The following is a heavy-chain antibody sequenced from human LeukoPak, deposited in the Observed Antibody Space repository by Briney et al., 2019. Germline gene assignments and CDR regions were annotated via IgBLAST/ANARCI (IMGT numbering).Heavy chain of an antibody. Sequence: GGSLRLSCAASGFTFSSYAMSWVRQPPGKGLEWVSGISASGGTTYYADSVKGRFTISRDNSKNTLYLQMNSLRAEDTAVYYCAKGQSSSGLRNYFDYWGQGTLVTVSS. V-gene: IGHV3-23*01. CDR1: GFTFSSYA. J-gene: IGHJ4*02. CDR3: AKGQSSSGLRNYFDY. D-gene: IGHD3-22*01. CDR2: ISASGGTT.